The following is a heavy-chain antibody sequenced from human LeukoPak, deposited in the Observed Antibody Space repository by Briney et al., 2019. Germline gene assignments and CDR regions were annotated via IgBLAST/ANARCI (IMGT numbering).Heavy chain of an antibody. CDR3: AKGRNGDNVAEAADI. CDR1: GFTFSSYA. V-gene: IGHV3-23*01. J-gene: IGHJ3*02. CDR2: ISDSGDYT. Sequence: GGSLRLSCAGSGFTFSSYAMSWVRQAPGKGLEWVSAISDSGDYTYYADSVKGRFTISRDNSKNTLYLHVNSLRGEDTAVYYCAKGRNGDNVAEAADIWGQGTMVTVSS. D-gene: IGHD4-17*01.